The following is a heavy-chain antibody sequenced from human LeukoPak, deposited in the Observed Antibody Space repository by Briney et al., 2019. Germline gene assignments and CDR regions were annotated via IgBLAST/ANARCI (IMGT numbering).Heavy chain of an antibody. J-gene: IGHJ4*02. V-gene: IGHV3-74*01. D-gene: IGHD3-16*02. Sequence: GGSLRLSCAASGFTFSSYWMHWVRQAPGKGLVWVSRINSDGSSTSYADSVKGRFTISRDNSKNTLYLQMNSLRAEDTAVYYCAKPPGITFGGVIVLGYFDYWGQETLVTVSS. CDR2: INSDGSST. CDR1: GFTFSSYW. CDR3: AKPPGITFGGVIVLGYFDY.